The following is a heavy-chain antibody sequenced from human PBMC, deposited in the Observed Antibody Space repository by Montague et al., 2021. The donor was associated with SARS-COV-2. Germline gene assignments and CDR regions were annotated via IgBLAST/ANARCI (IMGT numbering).Heavy chain of an antibody. CDR2: SGGT. Sequence: SGGTDYNPSLESRVTMSVDTSKNHFSLKVNAVTAAETAMYYCARGVGAAPPVVDYWGRGTLVTVSS. D-gene: IGHD2-15*01. V-gene: IGHV4-4*07. J-gene: IGHJ4*02. CDR3: ARGVGAAPPVVDY.